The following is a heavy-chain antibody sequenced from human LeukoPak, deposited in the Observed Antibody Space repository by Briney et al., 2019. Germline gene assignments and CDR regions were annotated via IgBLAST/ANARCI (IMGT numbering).Heavy chain of an antibody. D-gene: IGHD6-6*01. CDR1: GYTFTCHD. J-gene: IGHJ4*02. V-gene: IGHV1-8*03. CDR2: MNPNSGNT. CDR3: ARGLIAARLLDY. Sequence: ASVKVSCKASGYTFTCHDINWVRQATGQGLEWMGWMNPNSGNTGYAQKFQGRVTITRNTSISTAYMELSSLRSEDTAVYYCARGLIAARLLDYWGQGTLVTVSS.